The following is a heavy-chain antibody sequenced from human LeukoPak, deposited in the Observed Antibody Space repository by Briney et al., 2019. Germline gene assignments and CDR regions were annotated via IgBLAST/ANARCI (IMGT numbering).Heavy chain of an antibody. CDR1: GGTLNSFA. V-gene: IGHV1-69*13. CDR3: ARVGEAMVGSFDY. J-gene: IGHJ4*02. D-gene: IGHD2-8*01. CDR2: IIPIFGTA. Sequence: SVKVSCKASGGTLNSFAISWVRQAPGQGLEWMGGIIPIFGTANYAQKFQGRVTITADESTSTAYMELSSLRSEDTAVYYCARVGEAMVGSFDYWGQGTLVTVSS.